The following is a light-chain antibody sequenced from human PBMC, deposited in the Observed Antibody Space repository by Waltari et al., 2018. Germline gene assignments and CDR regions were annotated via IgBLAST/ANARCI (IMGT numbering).Light chain of an antibody. J-gene: IGLJ3*02. Sequence: QLVLTQSPSASASLGASVKLTCTLSSGHISNVIAGLPQHPKKGPRYLMKVNSDGSHSKGDEIPDRFSGSSSGAERYLTISSLQSEDEADYYCQTGGHGTWVFGGGTKLTVL. CDR3: QTGGHGTWV. CDR2: VNSDGSH. CDR1: SGHISNV. V-gene: IGLV4-69*01.